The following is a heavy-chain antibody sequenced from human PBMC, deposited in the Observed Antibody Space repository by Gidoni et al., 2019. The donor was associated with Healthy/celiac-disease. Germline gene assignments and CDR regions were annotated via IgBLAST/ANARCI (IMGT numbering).Heavy chain of an antibody. CDR2: ISYDESNK. CDR1: GFPFSSYA. J-gene: IGHJ4*02. Sequence: QVPLVESGGGVVQPGRSLRLSCAASGFPFSSYAMPWVRQAPGKGPEWVAFISYDESNKYYADSVKGRFTISRDNSKNTLYLQMNSLRAEDTAVYYCARDPRGRSGYFDYWGQGTLVTVSS. CDR3: ARDPRGRSGYFDY. D-gene: IGHD3-3*01. V-gene: IGHV3-30*01.